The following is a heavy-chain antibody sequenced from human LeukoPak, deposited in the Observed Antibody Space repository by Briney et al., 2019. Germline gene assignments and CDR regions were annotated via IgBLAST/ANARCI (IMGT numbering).Heavy chain of an antibody. CDR3: AREHIGDAFDI. Sequence: GGSLRLSCAASGFTFSSYAMSWVRQAPGKGLEWVSGINWNGGSTGYADPVKGRFTISRDNAKNSLYLQMNSLRAEDTALYYCAREHIGDAFDIWGQGTMVTVPS. J-gene: IGHJ3*02. V-gene: IGHV3-20*04. CDR2: INWNGGST. CDR1: GFTFSSYA. D-gene: IGHD5-12*01.